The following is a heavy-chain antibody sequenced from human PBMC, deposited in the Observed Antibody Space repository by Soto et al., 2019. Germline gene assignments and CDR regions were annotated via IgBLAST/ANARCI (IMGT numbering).Heavy chain of an antibody. CDR1: GYTFTSYA. CDR2: INAGNGNT. D-gene: IGHD2-2*01. V-gene: IGHV1-3*01. CDR3: AGACSSTSCRTNYYYYYYMDV. J-gene: IGHJ6*03. Sequence: GASVKVSCKSSGYTFTSYAMHCVRQAPGQRLEWMGWINAGNGNTKYSQKFQGRVTITRDTSASTAYMELSSLRSEDTAVYYCAGACSSTSCRTNYYYYYYMDVWGKGTTVTVSS.